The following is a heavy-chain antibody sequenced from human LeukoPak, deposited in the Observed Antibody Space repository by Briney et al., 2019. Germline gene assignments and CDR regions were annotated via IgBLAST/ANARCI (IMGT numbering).Heavy chain of an antibody. CDR2: ITPNGVKI. J-gene: IGHJ4*02. Sequence: GGSLRLSCAASGFTFTSHSMNWVRQAPGKGLEWISYITPNGVKIYAESVPGRFTISGDNDSKSVHLQMISLRVEDTAMYFCTRDGGYTGFDFDHWGQGVLVTVSS. CDR1: GFTFTSHS. V-gene: IGHV3-48*04. CDR3: TRDGGYTGFDFDH. D-gene: IGHD5-12*01.